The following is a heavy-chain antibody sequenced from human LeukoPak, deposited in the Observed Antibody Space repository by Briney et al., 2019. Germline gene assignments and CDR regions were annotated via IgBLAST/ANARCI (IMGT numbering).Heavy chain of an antibody. J-gene: IGHJ3*01. D-gene: IGHD3-16*02. Sequence: GGSLRLSCAASGFNFGDSAMSWVRQTPRKGLEWVSLISFNGRNTYYGDSVKGRFTISRDNSKDTVYLQMNSLRAEDTAIFYCVRDLELSTWGPGTMVTVSS. CDR1: GFNFGDSA. CDR2: ISFNGRNT. V-gene: IGHV3-23*01. CDR3: VRDLELST.